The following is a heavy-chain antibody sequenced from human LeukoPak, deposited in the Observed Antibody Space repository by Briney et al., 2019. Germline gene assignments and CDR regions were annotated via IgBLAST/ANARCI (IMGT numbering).Heavy chain of an antibody. CDR1: GFTFSSYS. D-gene: IGHD6-13*01. CDR2: ISGSGGST. CDR3: AKDQYSSSWYLKGIGWFDP. J-gene: IGHJ5*02. Sequence: GGSLRLSCAASGFTFSSYSMNWVRQAPGKGLEGVSAISGSGGSTYYADSVKGRFTISRDNSKNTLYLQMNSLRAEDTAVYYCAKDQYSSSWYLKGIGWFDPWGQGTLVTVSS. V-gene: IGHV3-23*01.